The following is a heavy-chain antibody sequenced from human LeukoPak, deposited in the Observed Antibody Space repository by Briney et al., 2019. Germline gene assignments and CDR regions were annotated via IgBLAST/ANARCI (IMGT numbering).Heavy chain of an antibody. D-gene: IGHD4-17*01. Sequence: SETLSLTCTVAGGSISSYYWSWIRQHPGKGLEWIGYIYYSGSTNYNPSLKSRVTISVDTSKNQFSLKLSSVTAADTAVYYCARSYYGDYAQYIWGRGTLVTVSS. CDR3: ARSYYGDYAQYI. CDR2: IYYSGST. CDR1: GGSISSYY. J-gene: IGHJ4*02. V-gene: IGHV4-59*08.